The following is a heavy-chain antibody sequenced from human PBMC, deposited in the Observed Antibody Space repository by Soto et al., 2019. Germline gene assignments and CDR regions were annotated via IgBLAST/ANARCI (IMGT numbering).Heavy chain of an antibody. Sequence: EVQLVESGGGLVLPGGSLRVSCAASGLTFSNYEMNWVRQAPGKGLEWVSYIGRGGTTTYYADSLKGRFTISRDNAKNSLYLQMNSLRAEDTAVYYCATRSGVGGAFEFWGQGTMVTVSS. CDR3: ATRSGVGGAFEF. V-gene: IGHV3-48*03. J-gene: IGHJ3*01. D-gene: IGHD3-10*01. CDR1: GLTFSNYE. CDR2: IGRGGTTT.